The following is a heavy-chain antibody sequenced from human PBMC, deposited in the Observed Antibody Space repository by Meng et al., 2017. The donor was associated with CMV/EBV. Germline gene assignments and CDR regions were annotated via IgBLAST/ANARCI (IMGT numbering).Heavy chain of an antibody. D-gene: IGHD6-6*01. J-gene: IGHJ4*02. CDR1: GFTFSTYW. CDR2: INRDGSDK. Sequence: GESLKISCAASGFTFSTYWMTWVRQAPGKGLEWVANINRDGSDKYYVDSVKGRFTMSRDNAKNSLYLQMNSLRAEDTAVYYCAKEYSSSLGIDYWGQGTLVTVSS. V-gene: IGHV3-7*03. CDR3: AKEYSSSLGIDY.